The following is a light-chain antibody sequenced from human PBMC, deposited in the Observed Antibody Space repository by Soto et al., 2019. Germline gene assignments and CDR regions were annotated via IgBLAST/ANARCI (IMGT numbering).Light chain of an antibody. CDR2: ENN. CDR1: SSNIGNNF. CDR3: GTWDSSLSAYV. Sequence: QAVVTQPPSVSAAPGQTVTISCSVSSSNIGNNFVSRYQQLPGTAPKLLIYENNKRTSGIPDRFSGSKSGTSATLGITGLQTGDEADYYCGTWDSSLSAYVFGTGTKLTVL. J-gene: IGLJ1*01. V-gene: IGLV1-51*02.